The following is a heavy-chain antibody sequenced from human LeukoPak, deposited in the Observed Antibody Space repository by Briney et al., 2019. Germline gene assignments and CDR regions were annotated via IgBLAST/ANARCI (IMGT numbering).Heavy chain of an antibody. CDR2: IYYSGST. J-gene: IGHJ3*02. CDR1: GGSISSYY. D-gene: IGHD1-26*01. Sequence: SETLSLTCTVSGGSISSYYWSWIRQPPGKGLEWIGYIYYSGSTNYNPSLKSRVTISVDTSKNQFSLKLSSVTAADTAVYYCVRGTWELHAFDIWGQGTMVTVSS. V-gene: IGHV4-59*01. CDR3: VRGTWELHAFDI.